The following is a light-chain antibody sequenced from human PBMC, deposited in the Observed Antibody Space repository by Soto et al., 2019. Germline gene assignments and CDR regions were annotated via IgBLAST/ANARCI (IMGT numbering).Light chain of an antibody. CDR1: QSVSTY. V-gene: IGKV3-11*01. CDR2: DTS. CDR3: QQRSNRPLT. Sequence: EIVLTQSPATLSLSPGERATLSCRASQSVSTYLAWYQQKPGQAPRLLIYDTSNRATGIPARFSGSGSGTDFTLTISSIETEDFAVYYCQQRSNRPLTFGGGTKVDIK. J-gene: IGKJ4*01.